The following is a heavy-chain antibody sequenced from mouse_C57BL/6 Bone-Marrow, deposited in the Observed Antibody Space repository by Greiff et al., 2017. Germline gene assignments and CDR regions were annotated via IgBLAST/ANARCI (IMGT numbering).Heavy chain of an antibody. V-gene: IGHV1-59*01. CDR2: IDPSDSYT. Sequence: VQLQQPGAELVRPGTSVKLSCKASGYTFTSYWMHWVKQRPGQGLEWIGVIDPSDSYTNYNQQFKGKATLTVDTSSSTAYMPLSSLTSEDSAVYFCARELSIHPFAHWGEG. CDR1: GYTFTSYW. J-gene: IGHJ1*01. D-gene: IGHD1-3*01. CDR3: ARELSIHPFAH.